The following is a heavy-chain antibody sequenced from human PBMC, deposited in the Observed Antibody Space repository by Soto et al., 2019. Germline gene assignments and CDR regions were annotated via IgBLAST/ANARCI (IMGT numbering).Heavy chain of an antibody. CDR3: ARGSSNWAYYFDF. Sequence: EVHLVESGGGWVQPGGPLRLSCAASGFTFSSYSLNWVRQAPGKGLEWVSYITSSGTTVYYADSGRGRFTISRDNAKNSLYLQMNSLRDGDTAVYYWARGSSNWAYYFDFWGQGTLVTVSS. V-gene: IGHV3-48*02. CDR1: GFTFSSYS. D-gene: IGHD6-13*01. J-gene: IGHJ4*02. CDR2: ITSSGTTV.